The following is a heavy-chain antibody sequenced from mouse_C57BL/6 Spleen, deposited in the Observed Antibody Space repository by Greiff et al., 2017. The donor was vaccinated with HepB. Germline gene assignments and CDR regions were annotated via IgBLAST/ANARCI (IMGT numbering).Heavy chain of an antibody. CDR1: GFTFSSYA. CDR3: ARKNGYYPAWFAY. D-gene: IGHD2-3*01. CDR2: ISDGGSYT. J-gene: IGHJ3*01. Sequence: EVQLVESGGGLVKPGGSLKLSCAASGFTFSSYAMSWVRQTPEKRLEWVATISDGGSYTYYPDNVKGRFTITRDNAKNNLYLQMSHLKAEDTAMYYCARKNGYYPAWFAYWGQGTLVTVSA. V-gene: IGHV5-4*01.